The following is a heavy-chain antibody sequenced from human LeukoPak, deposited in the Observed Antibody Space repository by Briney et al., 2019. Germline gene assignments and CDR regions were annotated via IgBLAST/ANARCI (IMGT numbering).Heavy chain of an antibody. CDR3: ARASRITMVRGVGHFDY. Sequence: PSETLSLTCAVYGGSFSGYYWSWIRQPPGKGLEWIGEINHSGSTNYNPSLKSRVTISVDTSKNQFSLKLSSVTAADTAVYYCARASRITMVRGVGHFDYWGQGTLVTVSS. V-gene: IGHV4-34*01. D-gene: IGHD3-10*01. J-gene: IGHJ4*02. CDR1: GGSFSGYY. CDR2: INHSGST.